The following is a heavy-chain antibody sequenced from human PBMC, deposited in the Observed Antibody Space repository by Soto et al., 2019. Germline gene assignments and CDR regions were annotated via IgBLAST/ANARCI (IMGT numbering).Heavy chain of an antibody. CDR2: INPNSGGT. Sequence: QVQLVQSGAEVKKPGASVKVSCKASGYTFTGYYMHWVRQAPGQGLEWMGWINPNSGGTNYAQKFQGWVTMTRDTSISTAYMELSRLRYDDTAVYYCAREVFRYYDSSGYYYGSEGPFDYWGQGTLVTVSS. V-gene: IGHV1-2*04. CDR3: AREVFRYYDSSGYYYGSEGPFDY. CDR1: GYTFTGYY. J-gene: IGHJ4*02. D-gene: IGHD3-22*01.